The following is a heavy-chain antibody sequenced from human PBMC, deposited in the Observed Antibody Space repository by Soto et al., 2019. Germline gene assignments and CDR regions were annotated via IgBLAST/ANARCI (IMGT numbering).Heavy chain of an antibody. CDR3: ASFRVGAAAGSNYYYYGMDV. CDR1: GGSFSGYY. CDR2: INHSGST. V-gene: IGHV4-34*01. J-gene: IGHJ6*02. Sequence: PSETLSLTCAVYGGSFSGYYWSWIRQPPGKGLEWIGEINHSGSTNYNPSLKSRVTISVDTSKNQFSLKLSSVTAADTAVYYCASFRVGAAAGSNYYYYGMDVWGQGTTVTVSS. D-gene: IGHD6-13*01.